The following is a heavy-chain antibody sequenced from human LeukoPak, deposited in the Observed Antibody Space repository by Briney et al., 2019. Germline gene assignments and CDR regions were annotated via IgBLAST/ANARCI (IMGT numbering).Heavy chain of an antibody. CDR3: ARRDHYDSSGYFDY. D-gene: IGHD3-22*01. CDR2: IYYTANT. J-gene: IGHJ4*02. V-gene: IGHV4-39*01. CDR1: GGSISSSSYY. Sequence: SETLSLTCTLSGGSISSSSYYWGWIRQPPGKGLEWFGSIYYTANTYYNSSLKSRVTISVDTSKNQFSPKLSSVTAADSAVYYCARRDHYDSSGYFDYWGQGTLVTVSS.